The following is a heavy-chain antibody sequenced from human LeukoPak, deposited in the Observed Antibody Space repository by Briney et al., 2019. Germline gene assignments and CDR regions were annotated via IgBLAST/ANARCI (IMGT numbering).Heavy chain of an antibody. Sequence: AGSLSLSCAASGFTFSSYSMNWVRQAPGKGLEWVSYISSSSSTIYYADSVKGRFTISRDNAKNSLYLQMNSLRAEDTAVYYCAKDDAYSSSWYFDYWGQGTLVTVSS. D-gene: IGHD6-13*01. CDR1: GFTFSSYS. J-gene: IGHJ4*02. CDR3: AKDDAYSSSWYFDY. CDR2: ISSSSSTI. V-gene: IGHV3-48*04.